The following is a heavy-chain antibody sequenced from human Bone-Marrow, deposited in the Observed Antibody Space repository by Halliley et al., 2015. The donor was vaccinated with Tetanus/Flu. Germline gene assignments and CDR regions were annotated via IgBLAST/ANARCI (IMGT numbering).Heavy chain of an antibody. Sequence: GKGVEWVSGISISGHTTFYADSVKGRFTISRDNSKNPVFLQMSSLRAEDTAIYYCANEEVPNDYWGQGTLVTVSS. V-gene: IGHV3-23*01. CDR3: ANEEVPNDY. J-gene: IGHJ4*02. CDR2: ISISGHTT.